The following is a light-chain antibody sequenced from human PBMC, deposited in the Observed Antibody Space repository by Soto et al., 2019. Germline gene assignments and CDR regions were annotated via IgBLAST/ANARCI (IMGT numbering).Light chain of an antibody. CDR1: QSIDYW. Sequence: DIPMTQSPSTLSASVGDRVTITCRASQSIDYWLAWYQQKPGKPPKLLIYKASSLETGVPPRFTGSGSGTDFTLTISSLQVDDFATYYCQQYNGFSRTFGQGTKVE. J-gene: IGKJ1*01. CDR2: KAS. V-gene: IGKV1-5*03. CDR3: QQYNGFSRT.